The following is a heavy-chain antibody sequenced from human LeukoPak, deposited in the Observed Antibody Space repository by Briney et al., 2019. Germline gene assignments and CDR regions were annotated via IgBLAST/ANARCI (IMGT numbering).Heavy chain of an antibody. CDR1: GFTFDRFT. CDR3: ASGGIYYGAAFDF. D-gene: IGHD1-26*01. Sequence: GGSLRLSCAASGFTFDRFTIHWVRQTPGKGLEWVSLINRRGHTFYADSVKGRFTISRDNSRNSVFLQMNSLRAEDTALYYCASGGIYYGAAFDFWGQGSLVTVSA. J-gene: IGHJ4*02. V-gene: IGHV3-43*01. CDR2: INRRGHT.